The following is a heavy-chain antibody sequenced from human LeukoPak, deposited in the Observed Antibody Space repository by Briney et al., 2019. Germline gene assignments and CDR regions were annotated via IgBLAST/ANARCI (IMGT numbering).Heavy chain of an antibody. CDR1: GGSISSSGGYY. Sequence: PSETLSLTCTVSGGSISSSGGYYWSWIRQHPGKGLEWIGYIYYGVNTYYNPSLKSRITISADTSKNQFSLMLSSVAAADTAVYFCARNGPHYYDNSGYLDYWGQGTLVTVSS. D-gene: IGHD3-22*01. J-gene: IGHJ4*02. V-gene: IGHV4-31*03. CDR2: IYYGVNT. CDR3: ARNGPHYYDNSGYLDY.